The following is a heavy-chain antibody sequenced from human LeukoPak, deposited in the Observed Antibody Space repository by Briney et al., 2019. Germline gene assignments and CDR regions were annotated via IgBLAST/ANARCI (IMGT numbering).Heavy chain of an antibody. CDR1: GGSISSYY. Sequence: SETLSLTCTASGGSISSYYWSWIRQPAGKGLEWLGRIYTSGSTNYNPSLKSRVTMSVDTSKNQFSLKLSSVTAADTAVYYCARQFGGGADPNFDYWGQGTLVTVSS. CDR2: IYTSGST. CDR3: ARQFGGGADPNFDY. D-gene: IGHD2-21*01. J-gene: IGHJ4*02. V-gene: IGHV4-4*07.